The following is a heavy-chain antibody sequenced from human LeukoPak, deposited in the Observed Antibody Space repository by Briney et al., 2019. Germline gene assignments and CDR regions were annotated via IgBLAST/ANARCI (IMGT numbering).Heavy chain of an antibody. CDR3: AGPYGSGGAFDI. CDR2: ISSSSSYI. Sequence: PGGSLRLSCAASGFTFSSYSMNWVRQAPGEGLEWVSSISSSSSYIYYADSVKGRFTISRDNAKNSLYLQMNSLRAEDTAVYYCAGPYGSGGAFDIWGQGTMVTVSS. D-gene: IGHD3-10*01. V-gene: IGHV3-21*01. J-gene: IGHJ3*02. CDR1: GFTFSSYS.